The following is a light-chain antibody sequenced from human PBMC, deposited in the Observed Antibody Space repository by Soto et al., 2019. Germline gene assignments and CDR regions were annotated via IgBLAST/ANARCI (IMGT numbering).Light chain of an antibody. CDR1: QSVSSY. CDR2: DAS. J-gene: IGKJ5*01. CDR3: QQRSNWPIS. Sequence: VLTQSPATLSLYPGERATLSCRASQSVSSYLAWYQQKPGQAPRLLIYDASNRATGIPARFSGSGSGTDFTLTISSLEPEDFAVYYCQQRSNWPISFGQGIRLVIK. V-gene: IGKV3-11*01.